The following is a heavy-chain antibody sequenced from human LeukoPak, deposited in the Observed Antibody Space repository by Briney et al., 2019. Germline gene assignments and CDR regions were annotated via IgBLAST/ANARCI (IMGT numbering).Heavy chain of an antibody. CDR3: VKGGAVAGTFDY. Sequence: GGSLRLSCAASGFTFYDYAMNWVRQAPGKGLEWVSGISWNSDTEGYADSVKGRFTISRDNAKNSLNLQMDSLRTEDTAFYYCVKGGAVAGTFDYWGQGTLVTVSS. CDR2: ISWNSDTE. D-gene: IGHD6-19*01. V-gene: IGHV3-9*01. J-gene: IGHJ4*02. CDR1: GFTFYDYA.